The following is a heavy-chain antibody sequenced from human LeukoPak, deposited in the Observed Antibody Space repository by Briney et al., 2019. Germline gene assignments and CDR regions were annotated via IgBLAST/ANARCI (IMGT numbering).Heavy chain of an antibody. CDR3: ARDPIRYSSGWYASPEGYYYYGMDV. Sequence: SETLSLTCAVYGGSFSGYYWSWIRQPPGKGLEWIGEINHSGSTNYNPSLKSRVTISVDTSKNQFSLKLSSVTAADTAVYYCARDPIRYSSGWYASPEGYYYYGMDVWGKGTTVTVSS. J-gene: IGHJ6*04. CDR2: INHSGST. V-gene: IGHV4-34*01. CDR1: GGSFSGYY. D-gene: IGHD6-19*01.